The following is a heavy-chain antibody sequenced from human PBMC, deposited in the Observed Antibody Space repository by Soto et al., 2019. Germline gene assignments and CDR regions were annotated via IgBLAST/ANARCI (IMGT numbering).Heavy chain of an antibody. CDR3: ARDTGDGIFDS. V-gene: IGHV1-3*01. CDR2: INAGYGNT. J-gene: IGHJ4*02. Sequence: QVHLVQSGAEVRKPGASVKVSCKASGYTFSSYAMHWVRQAPGQRLEWMGWINAGYGNTKSSQKFQDRVTISRDTSACTAYIELTSLRAEGTAVYYCARDTGDGIFDSWGQGTLVTVSS. D-gene: IGHD7-27*01. CDR1: GYTFSSYA.